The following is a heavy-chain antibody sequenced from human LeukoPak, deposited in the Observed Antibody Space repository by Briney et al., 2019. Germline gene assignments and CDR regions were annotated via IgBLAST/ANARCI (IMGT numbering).Heavy chain of an antibody. CDR2: IYHSGST. J-gene: IGHJ4*02. CDR3: ARRYYDFWSGYCDY. CDR1: GYSISSGYY. D-gene: IGHD3-3*01. Sequence: NPSETLSLTCAVSGYSISSGYYWGWIRPPPGKGLGWIGSIYHSGSTYYNPSLKSRVTISVDTSKNQFSLKLSSVTAADTAVYYCARRYYDFWSGYCDYWGQGTLVTVSS. V-gene: IGHV4-38-2*01.